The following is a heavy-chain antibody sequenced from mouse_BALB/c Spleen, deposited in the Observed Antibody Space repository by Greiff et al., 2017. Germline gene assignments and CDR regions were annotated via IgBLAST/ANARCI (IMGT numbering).Heavy chain of an antibody. V-gene: IGHV5-17*02. CDR3: ARSEGITKYYAMDD. Sequence: EVQLVESGGGLVQPGGSRKLSCAASGFTFSSFGMHWVRQAPEKGLEWVAYISSGSSTIYYADTVKGRFTISRDNPKNTLFLQMTSLRSEDTAMYYCARSEGITKYYAMDDWGQGTSVTVSS. J-gene: IGHJ4*01. CDR1: GFTFSSFG. D-gene: IGHD2-4*01. CDR2: ISSGSSTI.